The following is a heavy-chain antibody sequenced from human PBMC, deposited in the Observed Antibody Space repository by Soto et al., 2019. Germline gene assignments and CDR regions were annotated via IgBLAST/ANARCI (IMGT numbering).Heavy chain of an antibody. Sequence: GSLRLSCAASGFTFDDYGMSWVRQAPGKGLEWVSGINWNGGSTGYADSVKGRFTISRDNAKNSLYLQMNSLRAEDTALYYCASGLYDFWSGPDAFDIWGQGTMVTVSS. CDR2: INWNGGST. CDR1: GFTFDDYG. V-gene: IGHV3-20*04. D-gene: IGHD3-3*01. CDR3: ASGLYDFWSGPDAFDI. J-gene: IGHJ3*02.